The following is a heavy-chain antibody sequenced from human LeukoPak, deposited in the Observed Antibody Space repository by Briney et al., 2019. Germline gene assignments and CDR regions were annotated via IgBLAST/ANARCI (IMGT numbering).Heavy chain of an antibody. J-gene: IGHJ6*03. CDR2: IYYSGST. CDR3: ARGRGSSWYYYYYMDV. CDR1: GASISVSYF. D-gene: IGHD6-13*01. Sequence: SETLSLTCTISGASISVSYFWGWIRQPPGKGLEWIGSIYYSGSTYYNPSLKSRVTISVDTSKNQFSLKLSSVTAADTAVYYCARGRGSSWYYYYYMDVWGKGTTVTVSS. V-gene: IGHV4-39*07.